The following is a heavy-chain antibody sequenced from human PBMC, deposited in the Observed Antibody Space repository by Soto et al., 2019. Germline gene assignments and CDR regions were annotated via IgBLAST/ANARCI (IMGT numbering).Heavy chain of an antibody. V-gene: IGHV3-21*01. CDR2: VSGSSSDI. CDR1: GIRFSDFT. J-gene: IGHJ6*02. Sequence: GGSLRLSCAASGIRFSDFTMNWVRQAPGKGLEWVSSVSGSSSDIYYVDSVEGRFTISRDNAKNSLYLQMSSLRADDTAVYYCARGDYYHYGLDVWGQGATVTVSS. CDR3: ARGDYYHYGLDV.